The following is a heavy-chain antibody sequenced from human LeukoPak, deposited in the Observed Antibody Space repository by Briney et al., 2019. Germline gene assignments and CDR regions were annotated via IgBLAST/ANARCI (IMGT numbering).Heavy chain of an antibody. D-gene: IGHD1-26*01. J-gene: IGHJ4*02. CDR3: ARVRIESGSYYFDY. CDR2: INHGGRT. Sequence: SETLSLTCAVYGGSFSTYLWTWIRQPPGKGLEWIGDINHGGRTNYNPSLKSRVHLSIDMSKYQFSLNVRSVTAADTAVYYCARVRIESGSYYFDYWGQGILVTVSS. CDR1: GGSFSTYL. V-gene: IGHV4-34*01.